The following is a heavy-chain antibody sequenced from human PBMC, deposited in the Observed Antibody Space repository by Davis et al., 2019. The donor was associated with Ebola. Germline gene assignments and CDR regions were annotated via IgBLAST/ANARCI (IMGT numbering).Heavy chain of an antibody. J-gene: IGHJ4*02. V-gene: IGHV4-31*03. CDR2: IYYSGST. Sequence: PSETLSLTCTVSGGSISSGGYYWSWIRQHPGKGLEWIGYIYYSGSTYYNPSLKSRVTISVDTSKNQFSLKLSSVTAADTAVYYCARDRGVNCSSTSCSYFDYWGQGTLVTVSS. D-gene: IGHD2-2*01. CDR1: GGSISSGGYY. CDR3: ARDRGVNCSSTSCSYFDY.